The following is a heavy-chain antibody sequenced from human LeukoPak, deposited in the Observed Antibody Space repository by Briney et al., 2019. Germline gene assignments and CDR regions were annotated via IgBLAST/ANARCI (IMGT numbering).Heavy chain of an antibody. Sequence: PGGSLRLSCAGSGFIFGDSAIHWVRQDSGKGLEWVGLIDRKVKGYATAFAASVKGRFTISRDDSQNTAFLHMDTLKTEDTALYYCTKYSGTYNWLDPWGQGTLVTVSS. CDR1: GFIFGDSA. J-gene: IGHJ5*02. D-gene: IGHD1-26*01. CDR3: TKYSGTYNWLDP. V-gene: IGHV3-73*01. CDR2: IDRKVKGYAT.